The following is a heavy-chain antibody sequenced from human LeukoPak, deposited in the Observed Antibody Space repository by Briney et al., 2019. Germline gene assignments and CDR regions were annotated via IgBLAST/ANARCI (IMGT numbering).Heavy chain of an antibody. J-gene: IGHJ4*02. V-gene: IGHV4-31*03. D-gene: IGHD4-17*01. CDR2: IHYSGST. CDR1: GGSISSGGYY. Sequence: SETLSLTCTVSGGSISSGGYYWSWIRQHPGKGRESIGYIHYSGSTYYNPSLKSRVTISVDSSKNQFSLKLSSVTAADTAVYSCARDGGPTTVTISGEWYFDYWGQGTLVTVSS. CDR3: ARDGGPTTVTISGEWYFDY.